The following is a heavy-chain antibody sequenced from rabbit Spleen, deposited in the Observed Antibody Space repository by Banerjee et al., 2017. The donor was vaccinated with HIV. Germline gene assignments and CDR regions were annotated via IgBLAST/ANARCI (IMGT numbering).Heavy chain of an antibody. CDR3: ARDGTGGSYFAL. CDR1: GFSFSDSYY. Sequence: QSLEESGGDRVKPGASLTLTCTASGFSFSDSYYMCWVRQAPGKGLEWIGYIDPLFGITYYANWVNGRFSISRENAQNTVFLQMTSLTAADTATYFCARDGTGGSYFALWGPGTLVTVS. J-gene: IGHJ6*01. CDR2: IDPLFGIT. D-gene: IGHD8-1*01. V-gene: IGHV1S40*01.